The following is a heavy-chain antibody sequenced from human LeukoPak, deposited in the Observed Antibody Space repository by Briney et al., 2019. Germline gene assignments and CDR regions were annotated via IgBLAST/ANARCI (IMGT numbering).Heavy chain of an antibody. CDR1: GGTFSSYA. Sequence: SVKVSCKASGGTFSSYAISWVRQAPGQGLEWMGRIIPIFGTANYAQKFQGRVTITTYESTSTAYMELSSLRSEDTAVYYCARGFGELSFDYWGQGTLVTVSS. J-gene: IGHJ4*02. D-gene: IGHD3-10*01. CDR2: IIPIFGTA. CDR3: ARGFGELSFDY. V-gene: IGHV1-69*05.